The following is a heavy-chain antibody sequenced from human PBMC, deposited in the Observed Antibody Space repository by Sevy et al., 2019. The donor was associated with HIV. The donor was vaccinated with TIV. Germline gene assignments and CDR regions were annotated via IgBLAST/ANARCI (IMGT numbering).Heavy chain of an antibody. CDR3: ARVYYYDSSGPGY. Sequence: ASVKVSCKASGYNFNNYYMHWVRQAPGQGLVWMGIINPSGGSTSYAQKFQGRVTMTRDTSTSTVYMELSSLRSEDTAVYYCARVYYYDSSGPGYWGQGTLVTVSS. V-gene: IGHV1-46*02. D-gene: IGHD3-22*01. CDR2: INPSGGST. J-gene: IGHJ4*02. CDR1: GYNFNNYY.